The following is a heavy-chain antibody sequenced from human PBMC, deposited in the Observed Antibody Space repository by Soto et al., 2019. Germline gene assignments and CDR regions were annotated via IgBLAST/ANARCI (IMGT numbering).Heavy chain of an antibody. Sequence: ESGGGLVQPGGSLRLSCAASGFTFSSYEMNWVRQAPGKGLEWVSYISSSGSTIYYADSVKGRFTISRDNAKNSLYLQMNSLRAEDTAVYYCARDIARYSYDYWGQGTLVTVSS. V-gene: IGHV3-48*03. CDR1: GFTFSSYE. J-gene: IGHJ4*02. CDR3: ARDIARYSYDY. CDR2: ISSSGSTI. D-gene: IGHD5-18*01.